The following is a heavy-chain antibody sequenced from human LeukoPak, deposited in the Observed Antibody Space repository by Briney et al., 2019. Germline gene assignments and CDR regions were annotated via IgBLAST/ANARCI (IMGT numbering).Heavy chain of an antibody. CDR3: AGEVRARDLYYYYGMDV. D-gene: IGHD2-2*01. Sequence: GGSLRLSCAASGFTVSSNYMSWVRQAPGKGLEGVSVIYSGGSTYYADSVKGRFTISRDNSKNTLYLQMNNLRAEDTAVYYCAGEVRARDLYYYYGMDVWGQGTTVTVSS. V-gene: IGHV3-66*01. CDR1: GFTVSSNY. CDR2: IYSGGST. J-gene: IGHJ6*02.